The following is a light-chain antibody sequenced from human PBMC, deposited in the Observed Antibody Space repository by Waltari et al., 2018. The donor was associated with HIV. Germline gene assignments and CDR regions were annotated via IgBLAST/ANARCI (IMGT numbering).Light chain of an antibody. CDR2: RAS. CDR3: QNYKRYPFT. V-gene: IGKV1-5*03. J-gene: IGKJ3*01. CDR1: QSIVTS. Sequence: IQMTQAPSTSSASVRDRVPITCRATQSIVTSLACDQQKPGKAPKVLIYRASGLESGVPSRFSGSGSGTEVTLTITSLQPDDFATYYCQNYKRYPFTFGPGTKVDIK.